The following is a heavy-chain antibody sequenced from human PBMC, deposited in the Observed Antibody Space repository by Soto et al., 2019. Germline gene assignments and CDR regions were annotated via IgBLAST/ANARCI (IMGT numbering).Heavy chain of an antibody. CDR3: ASHGEARMTMPGSRRYFDY. J-gene: IGHJ4*02. V-gene: IGHV3-23*01. Sequence: EVQLLESGGTLVQPGGSLRLSCAASGFMFSSYAMSWVRQAPGKGLEWVSTISGSGDSTYYADSVKGRFTISRDNSKNTLYPQINSPRPEDTALYYCASHGEARMTMPGSRRYFDYCAQGTLVTVSS. CDR2: ISGSGDST. CDR1: GFMFSSYA. D-gene: IGHD3-10*01.